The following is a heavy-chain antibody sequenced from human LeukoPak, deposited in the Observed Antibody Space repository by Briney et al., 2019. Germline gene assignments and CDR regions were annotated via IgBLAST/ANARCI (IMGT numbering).Heavy chain of an antibody. V-gene: IGHV4-59*01. CDR3: ARVQYYDIFGIDYYYYYYMDV. Sequence: SETLSLTCTVSGASISTYKWSWIRQPPGKGLEWIGYIYHSGSTNYNPSLKSRVTISVDTSKNQFSLKLTSVTAADTAVYYCARVQYYDIFGIDYYYYYYMDVWGKGTTVTISS. CDR2: IYHSGST. J-gene: IGHJ6*03. D-gene: IGHD3-9*01. CDR1: GASISTYK.